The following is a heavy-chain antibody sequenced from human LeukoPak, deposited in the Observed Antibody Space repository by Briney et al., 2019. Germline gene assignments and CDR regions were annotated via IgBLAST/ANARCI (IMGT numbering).Heavy chain of an antibody. Sequence: GGSLRLSCAVSGFTVSGNYMSWVRQAPGKGLEWVANIKEDGSQKYYVDSVKGRFSISRDNAENSLYLQMNSLRAEDTAVYYCARDLQYSYGYEIHYWGQGTLVTVSS. D-gene: IGHD5-18*01. CDR1: GFTVSGNY. CDR2: IKEDGSQK. V-gene: IGHV3-7*01. J-gene: IGHJ4*02. CDR3: ARDLQYSYGYEIHY.